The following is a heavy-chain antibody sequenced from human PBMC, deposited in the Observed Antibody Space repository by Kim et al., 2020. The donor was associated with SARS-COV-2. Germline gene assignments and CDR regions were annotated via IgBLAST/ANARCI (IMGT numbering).Heavy chain of an antibody. D-gene: IGHD3-10*01. CDR2: IYYSGST. V-gene: IGHV4-31*03. J-gene: IGHJ4*02. CDR3: ARGEILWFGELPYGPVFDY. CDR1: GGSISSGGYY. Sequence: SETLSLTCTVSGGSISSGGYYWSWIRQHPGKGLEWIGYIYYSGSTYYNPSLKSRVTISVDTSKNQFSLKLSSVTAADTAVYYCARGEILWFGELPYGPVFDYWGQGTLVTVSS.